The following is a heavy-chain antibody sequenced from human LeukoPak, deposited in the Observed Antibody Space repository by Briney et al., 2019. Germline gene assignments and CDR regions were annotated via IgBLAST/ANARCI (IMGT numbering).Heavy chain of an antibody. CDR1: GFTFTNSW. D-gene: IGHD6-13*01. V-gene: IGHV3-74*01. J-gene: IGHJ5*02. CDR3: VRRYAQHLINWFDP. Sequence: PGGSLRLSCVASGFTFTNSWMHWVSQGPGTGLEWVSRINSDGSNTNFADSVKGRFTISRDTAKNTLYLKKNSLRAEDTVVYYCVRRYAQHLINWFDPWGQGTQVTVSS. CDR2: INSDGSNT.